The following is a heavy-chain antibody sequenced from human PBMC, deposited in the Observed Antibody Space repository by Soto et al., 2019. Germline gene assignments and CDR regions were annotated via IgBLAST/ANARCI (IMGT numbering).Heavy chain of an antibody. CDR1: GFTFSNYA. V-gene: IGHV3-30-3*01. CDR3: VGALTYEVPYYYYGMDV. Sequence: GGSLRLSCAASGFTFSNYAIHWVRQAPGKGLEWVAVLSYDGNNKHYADSVKGRFTISRDNSQNTLYLQMNSLRAEDTAVYYCVGALTYEVPYYYYGMDVWGQGTTVTVSS. CDR2: LSYDGNNK. J-gene: IGHJ6*02. D-gene: IGHD3-16*01.